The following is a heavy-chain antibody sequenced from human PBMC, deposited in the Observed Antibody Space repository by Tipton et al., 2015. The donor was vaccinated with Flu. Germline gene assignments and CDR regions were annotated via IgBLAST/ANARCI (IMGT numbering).Heavy chain of an antibody. CDR2: VTGGGTT. V-gene: IGHV3-23*01. J-gene: IGHJ4*02. Sequence: SLRLSCAASGIKFSSYGMGWVRQAPGKGLEWVSGVTGGGTTYYADSVKGQFTISRDISKNMVFLQMNSLRAEDTAVYYCTKVIPEAVAGLDYWGQGTLVTVS. CDR1: GIKFSSYG. CDR3: TKVIPEAVAGLDY. D-gene: IGHD6-19*01.